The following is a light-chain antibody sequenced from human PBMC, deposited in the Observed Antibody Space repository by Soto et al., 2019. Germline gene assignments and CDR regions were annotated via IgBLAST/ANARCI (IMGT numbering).Light chain of an antibody. V-gene: IGKV2-28*01. Sequence: DIVMTQSPLSLPVTPGEPASISCRSSQSLLHSNGYNYLDWYLQKPGQSPQLXXYLGSNRASGVPDRFSGSGSGTDCTLSISTVEDGDGGVYYCMQALQATITFGQGTRLEIK. CDR1: QSLLHSNGYNY. CDR2: LGS. J-gene: IGKJ5*01. CDR3: MQALQATIT.